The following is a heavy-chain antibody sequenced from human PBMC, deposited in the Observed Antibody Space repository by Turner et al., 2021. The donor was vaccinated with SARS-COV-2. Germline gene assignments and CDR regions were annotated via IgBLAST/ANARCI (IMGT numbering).Heavy chain of an antibody. V-gene: IGHV4-39*01. D-gene: IGHD2-2*02. CDR1: GGSISSSSYY. J-gene: IGHJ2*01. Sequence: QLQLQESGPGLVKPSETLSLTCTVSGGSISSSSYYWGWIRQPPGKGLEWIGSIYYSGSTYYNPSLKSRVTISVDTSKNQFSVKLSSVTAADTAVYYCARRRGRDGYTRNWYFDLWGRGTLVTVSS. CDR3: ARRRGRDGYTRNWYFDL. CDR2: IYYSGST.